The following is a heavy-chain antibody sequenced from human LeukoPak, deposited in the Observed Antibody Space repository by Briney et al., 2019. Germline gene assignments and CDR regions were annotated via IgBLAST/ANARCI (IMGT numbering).Heavy chain of an antibody. J-gene: IGHJ4*02. CDR3: AKDLDYYGSGPNY. Sequence: GGSLRLSCAASGFTFSNYWMNWVRQAPGKGLVWVSRINTDGSSTSYADSVKGRFTISRDNSKNTLYLQMNSLRAEDTAVYYCAKDLDYYGSGPNYWGQGTLVTVSS. V-gene: IGHV3-74*01. CDR1: GFTFSNYW. D-gene: IGHD3-10*01. CDR2: INTDGSST.